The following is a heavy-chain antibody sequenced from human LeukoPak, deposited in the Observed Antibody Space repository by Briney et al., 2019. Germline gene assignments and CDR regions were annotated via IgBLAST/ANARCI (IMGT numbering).Heavy chain of an antibody. CDR2: IRSKTYGGTT. D-gene: IGHD3-22*01. J-gene: IGHJ5*02. V-gene: IGHV3-15*01. CDR3: AKVGVYYYDH. Sequence: PGGSLRLSCEASGLTFSNAWMTWVRQAPGKGLEWVGRIRSKTYGGTTDYAAPVKGRFTISRDDSKNTVYLQMSGLKTEDTALYYCAKVGVYYYDHWGQGALVIVSS. CDR1: GLTFSNAW.